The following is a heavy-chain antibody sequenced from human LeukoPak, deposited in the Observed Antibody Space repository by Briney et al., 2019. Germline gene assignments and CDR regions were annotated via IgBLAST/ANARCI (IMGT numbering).Heavy chain of an antibody. Sequence: PSETLSLTCAVYGGSFSGYYWSWIRQPPGKGLEWIGEINHSGSTNYNPSLKSRVTISVDTPKNQFSLKLSSVTAADTAVYYCAADYYDFWSGYFGSDWGQGTLVTVSS. V-gene: IGHV4-34*01. D-gene: IGHD3-3*01. CDR1: GGSFSGYY. CDR2: INHSGST. CDR3: AADYYDFWSGYFGSD. J-gene: IGHJ4*02.